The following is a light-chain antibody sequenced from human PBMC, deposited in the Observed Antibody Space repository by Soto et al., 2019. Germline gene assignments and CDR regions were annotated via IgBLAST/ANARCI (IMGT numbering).Light chain of an antibody. CDR3: SSYTTSSTYV. CDR2: DVS. J-gene: IGLJ1*01. Sequence: QSALTQPASVSGSPGQSITISCTGTSSDVGGYSYISWYQHNPGRAPKLMIYDVSNRPSGVSDRFSGSKSGNTASLTISRLQAEDEAGYYCSSYTTSSTYVFGSGTKVTVL. CDR1: SSDVGGYSY. V-gene: IGLV2-14*03.